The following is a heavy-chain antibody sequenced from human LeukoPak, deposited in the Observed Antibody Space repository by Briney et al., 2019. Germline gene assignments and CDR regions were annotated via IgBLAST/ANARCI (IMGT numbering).Heavy chain of an antibody. CDR3: ARIRKDRSGWYYFDY. D-gene: IGHD6-19*01. V-gene: IGHV2-70*11. J-gene: IGHJ4*02. Sequence: SGPALVKPTQTLTLTCTFSGFSLSTSGMCVSWIRQPPGKALEWLARIDWDDDKYYSTSLKTRLTISKDTSKNQVVLTMTNMDPVDTATYYCARIRKDRSGWYYFDYWGQGTLVTVSS. CDR2: IDWDDDK. CDR1: GFSLSTSGMC.